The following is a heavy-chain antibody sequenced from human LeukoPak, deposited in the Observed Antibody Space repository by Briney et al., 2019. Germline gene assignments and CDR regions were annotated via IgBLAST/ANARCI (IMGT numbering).Heavy chain of an antibody. D-gene: IGHD6-13*01. CDR1: GLSFSSYS. CDR2: ISASGRDT. Sequence: GGSLRLSCVVSGLSFSSYSMTWVRQAPGKGLEWVSGISASGRDTWFSDSVKGRFTISRDNSKNTLFLQMNSLRVEDTAIYYCAKDAAGPEYWGQGTLVTVSS. V-gene: IGHV3-23*01. J-gene: IGHJ4*02. CDR3: AKDAAGPEY.